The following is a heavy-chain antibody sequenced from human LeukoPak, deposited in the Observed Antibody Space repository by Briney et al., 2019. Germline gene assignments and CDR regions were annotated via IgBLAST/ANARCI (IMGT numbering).Heavy chain of an antibody. CDR1: GYTFTGYY. Sequence: GASVKVSCKASGYTFTGYYMHWVRQAPGQGLEWMGWINPSSGDTDSAQKFQGRVTMTRDTSISTAYMELTRLRSDDTAVYYCASDTCSGGTCYSCYWGQGTLVTVSS. J-gene: IGHJ4*02. CDR3: ASDTCSGGTCYSCY. V-gene: IGHV1-2*02. CDR2: INPSSGDT. D-gene: IGHD2-15*01.